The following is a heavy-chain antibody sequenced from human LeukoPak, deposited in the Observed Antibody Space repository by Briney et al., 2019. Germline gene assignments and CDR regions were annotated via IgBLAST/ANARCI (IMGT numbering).Heavy chain of an antibody. D-gene: IGHD3-10*01. CDR3: ARVSYGSGSYVLDY. Sequence: SQTLSLTCTVSGGSISSGGYYWSWIRQHPGKGLEWIGYIYYSGSTNYNPSLKSRVTISVDTSKNQFSLKLSSVTAADTAVYYCARVSYGSGSYVLDYWGQGTLVTVSS. CDR2: IYYSGST. J-gene: IGHJ4*02. CDR1: GGSISSGGYY. V-gene: IGHV4-31*03.